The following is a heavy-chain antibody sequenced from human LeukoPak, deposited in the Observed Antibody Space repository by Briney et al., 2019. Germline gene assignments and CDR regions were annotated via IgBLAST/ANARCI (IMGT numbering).Heavy chain of an antibody. CDR1: GVTFSNAW. V-gene: IGHV3-15*01. D-gene: IGHD3-9*01. J-gene: IGHJ4*02. CDR3: TTGRRPGYSPPY. Sequence: TGGSLRLSCAASGVTFSNAWMSWVRQAPGKGLEWVGRIKSKTDGGTTDYAAPVKGRFTISRDDSKNTLYLQMNSLKTEDTAVYYCTTGRRPGYSPPYWGQGTLVTVSS. CDR2: IKSKTDGGTT.